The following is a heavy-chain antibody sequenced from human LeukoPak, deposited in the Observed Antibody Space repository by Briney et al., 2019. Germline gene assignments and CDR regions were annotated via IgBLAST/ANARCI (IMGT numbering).Heavy chain of an antibody. V-gene: IGHV1-2*02. CDR2: INPNSGGT. CDR1: GYTFTGYY. CDR3: ARYKGVDTATVTGLAN. J-gene: IGHJ4*02. Sequence: ASVKVSCKASGYTFTGYYMHWVRQAPGQGLEWMGWINPNSGGTDYAQKFQGRVTMTRDASISTAYMELSRLTSGDTAVYYCARYKGVDTATVTGLANWGPGTLVTVSS. D-gene: IGHD5-18*01.